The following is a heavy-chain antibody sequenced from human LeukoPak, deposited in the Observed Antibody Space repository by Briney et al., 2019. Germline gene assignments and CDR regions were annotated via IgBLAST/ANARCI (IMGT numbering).Heavy chain of an antibody. CDR2: IIPIFGTA. Sequence: GASVKVSCKASGGTFSSYAISWVRQAPGQGLEWMGGIIPIFGTANFAQKFQGRVTITGDESTSTAYMELSSLRSEDTAVYYCARVGVYSSSSGEVQTYYYMDVWGKGTTVTVSS. V-gene: IGHV1-69*13. CDR3: ARVGVYSSSSGEVQTYYYMDV. D-gene: IGHD6-6*01. CDR1: GGTFSSYA. J-gene: IGHJ6*03.